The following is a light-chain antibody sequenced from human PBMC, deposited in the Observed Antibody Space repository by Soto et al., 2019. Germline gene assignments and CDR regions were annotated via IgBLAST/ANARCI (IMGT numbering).Light chain of an antibody. CDR3: QQYYSTPPLT. Sequence: DIVMTQSPDSLAVSLGERATINCKSSQSVLYSSNNKNYLAWYQQKPGQPPKLLIYWASTRESGVPDRFSGSGSGTDFTLTISSLQAEDVAFYYCQQYYSTPPLTFGGGTKVEIK. CDR1: QSVLYSSNNKNY. CDR2: WAS. J-gene: IGKJ4*01. V-gene: IGKV4-1*01.